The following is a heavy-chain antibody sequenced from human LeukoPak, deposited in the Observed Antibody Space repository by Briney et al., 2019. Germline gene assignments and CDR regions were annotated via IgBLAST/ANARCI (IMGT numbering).Heavy chain of an antibody. CDR3: ARDRGCSSTSCYMYYYYYYMDV. CDR2: TYYSGST. J-gene: IGHJ6*03. V-gene: IGHV4-31*03. D-gene: IGHD2-2*02. CDR1: GGSISSGGYY. Sequence: SETLSLTCTVSGGSISSGGYYWSWIRQHPGKGLEWIGYTYYSGSTYYNPSLKSRVTISVDTSKNQFSLKLSSVTAADTAVYYCARDRGCSSTSCYMYYYYYYMDVWGKGTTVTVSS.